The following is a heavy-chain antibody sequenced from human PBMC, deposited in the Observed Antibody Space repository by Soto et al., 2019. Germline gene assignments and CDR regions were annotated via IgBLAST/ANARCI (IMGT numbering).Heavy chain of an antibody. CDR2: ITAAGTST. Sequence: PGGSLRLSCAASGFTFSTYRMHWVRQAPGEGLVWLSRITAAGTSTSSADSVKGRFTISRDNAENTLYLQMNSLRAEDTAMYYCARGDPTYFDYWGQGILVTVSS. J-gene: IGHJ4*02. CDR3: ARGDPTYFDY. CDR1: GFTFSTYR. V-gene: IGHV3-74*01. D-gene: IGHD1-26*01.